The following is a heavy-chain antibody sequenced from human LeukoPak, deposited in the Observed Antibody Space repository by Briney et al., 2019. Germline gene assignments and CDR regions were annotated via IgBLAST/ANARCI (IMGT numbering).Heavy chain of an antibody. J-gene: IGHJ3*02. D-gene: IGHD2/OR15-2a*01. CDR2: IHPVDSDT. Sequence: KLGESLKISCKGSGYSFTNYWIGWVRQMPGKGLEWMGIIHPVDSDTRYSPSFQGQVTISADKSISTAYLQWSSLKASDTAMYYCARRTTTWAFDIWGQGTMVTVSS. V-gene: IGHV5-51*01. CDR1: GYSFTNYW. CDR3: ARRTTTWAFDI.